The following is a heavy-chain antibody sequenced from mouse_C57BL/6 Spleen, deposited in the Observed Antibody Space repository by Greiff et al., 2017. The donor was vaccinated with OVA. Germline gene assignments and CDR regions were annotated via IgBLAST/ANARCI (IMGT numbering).Heavy chain of an antibody. V-gene: IGHV3-6*01. Sequence: VQLQQSGPGLVKPSQSLSLTCSVTGYSITSGYYWNWIRQFPGNKLEWMGYISYDGSNNYNPSLKNRISITRDTSKNQFFLKLNSVTTEDTATYYCARMLAAMDYWGQGTSVTVSS. CDR2: ISYDGSN. J-gene: IGHJ4*01. D-gene: IGHD6-1*01. CDR3: ARMLAAMDY. CDR1: GYSITSGYY.